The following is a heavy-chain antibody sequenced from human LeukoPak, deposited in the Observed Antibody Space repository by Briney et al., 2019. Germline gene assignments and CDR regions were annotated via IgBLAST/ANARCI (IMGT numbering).Heavy chain of an antibody. CDR2: ISSSSSTI. J-gene: IGHJ4*02. CDR3: ARDLTMAAAVPMGY. Sequence: GRSLRLSCAASGFTFSTYSMNWVRQAPGKGLEWVSYISSSSSTIYYADSVKGRFTISRDNAKSSLYLQMNSLRAEDTAVYYCARDLTMAAAVPMGYWGQGTLVTVSS. D-gene: IGHD6-13*01. V-gene: IGHV3-48*01. CDR1: GFTFSTYS.